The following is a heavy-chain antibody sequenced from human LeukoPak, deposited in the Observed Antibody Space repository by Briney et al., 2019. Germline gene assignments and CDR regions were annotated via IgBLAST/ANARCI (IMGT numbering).Heavy chain of an antibody. J-gene: IGHJ4*02. V-gene: IGHV4-59*01. CDR1: GGSISSYY. D-gene: IGHD4-17*01. Sequence: PSETLSLTCTVSGGSISSYYWSWIRQPPGKGLEWIGCIYYSGSTNYNPSLKSRVTISVDTSKNQFSLKLSSVTAADTAVYYCARARDFNAMGYDDYVMRYYFDYWGQGTLVTVSS. CDR2: IYYSGST. CDR3: ARARDFNAMGYDDYVMRYYFDY.